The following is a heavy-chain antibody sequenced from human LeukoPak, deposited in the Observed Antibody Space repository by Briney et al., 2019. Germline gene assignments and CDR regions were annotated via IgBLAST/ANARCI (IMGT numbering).Heavy chain of an antibody. CDR1: GGTFSSYA. V-gene: IGHV1-69*13. J-gene: IGHJ4*02. CDR2: IIPIFGTA. Sequence: GASVKVSCKASGGTFSSYAISWVRQAPGQGLGWMGGIIPIFGTANYAQKFQGRVTITADESTSIAYMELSSLRSEDTAVYYCAHGRSLSGYEDWGQGTLVTVSS. D-gene: IGHD5-12*01. CDR3: AHGRSLSGYED.